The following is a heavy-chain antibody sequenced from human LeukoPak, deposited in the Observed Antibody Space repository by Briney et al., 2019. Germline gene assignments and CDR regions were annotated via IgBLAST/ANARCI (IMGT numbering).Heavy chain of an antibody. CDR2: INPSGGST. CDR3: ARDVPTGYYYYMDV. D-gene: IGHD4-17*01. Sequence: ASVKVSCKASGYTFTSYYIHWVRQAPGPGLEWMGIINPSGGSTSYAQKFQGRVTMTRDTSTSTIYMELSSLRSEDTAVYYCARDVPTGYYYYMDVWGKGTTVTVSS. V-gene: IGHV1-46*01. J-gene: IGHJ6*03. CDR1: GYTFTSYY.